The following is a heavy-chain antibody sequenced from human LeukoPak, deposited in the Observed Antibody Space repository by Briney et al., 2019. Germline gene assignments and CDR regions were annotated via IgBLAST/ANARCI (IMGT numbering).Heavy chain of an antibody. CDR1: GYTFTNYY. J-gene: IGHJ3*02. CDR3: ARVSDGYNSLSFAFDT. V-gene: IGHV1-46*01. CDR2: IHPSGGST. Sequence: ASVKVSCKASGYTFTNYYMHWVRQAPGQGLEWMGIIHPSGGSTTSAQKFQGRVTMTRDTSTSTVYMELSSLRSEDTAVYYCARVSDGYNSLSFAFDTWGQGTMVTVSS. D-gene: IGHD5-24*01.